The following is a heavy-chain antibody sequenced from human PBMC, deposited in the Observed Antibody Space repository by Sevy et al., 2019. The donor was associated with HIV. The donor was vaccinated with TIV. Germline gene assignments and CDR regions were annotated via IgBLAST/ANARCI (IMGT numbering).Heavy chain of an antibody. CDR2: VSSSSSTI. D-gene: IGHD3-10*01. CDR3: ARNHYYGSGSYYDAFDI. Sequence: GGSLRLSCAASGFTFSSYSMNWVRQAPEKGLEWVSYVSSSSSTIYYADSVKGRFTISRDNAKNSLYLQMNSLRDEDTAVYYCARNHYYGSGSYYDAFDIWGQGTMVTVSS. CDR1: GFTFSSYS. V-gene: IGHV3-48*02. J-gene: IGHJ3*02.